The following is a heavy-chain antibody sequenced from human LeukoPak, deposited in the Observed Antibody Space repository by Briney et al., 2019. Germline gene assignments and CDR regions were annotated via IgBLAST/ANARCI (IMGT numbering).Heavy chain of an antibody. V-gene: IGHV3-7*01. Sequence: GGSLRLSCAASGFTFSSYWMSWVRQAPGEGLEWVVNIKQDGREKYYVDSVKGRFTISRDNAKNSLYLQMNSLRAEDTAVYYCARVEDYDILTGFDYWGQGTLVTVSS. D-gene: IGHD3-9*01. J-gene: IGHJ4*02. CDR2: IKQDGREK. CDR1: GFTFSSYW. CDR3: ARVEDYDILTGFDY.